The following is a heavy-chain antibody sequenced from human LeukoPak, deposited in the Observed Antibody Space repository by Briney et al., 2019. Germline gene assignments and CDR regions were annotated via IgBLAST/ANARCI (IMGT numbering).Heavy chain of an antibody. CDR3: ARVSSIAVAVDY. Sequence: SETLSLTCTVSGGSISSYYWSWIRQPPGKGLEWIGYIYYSGSTNYNPSLKSRVTISVDTSKNQFSLKLSSVTAADTAVYYCARVSSIAVAVDYWGQGTLVTVSS. J-gene: IGHJ4*02. CDR1: GGSISSYY. D-gene: IGHD6-19*01. CDR2: IYYSGST. V-gene: IGHV4-59*01.